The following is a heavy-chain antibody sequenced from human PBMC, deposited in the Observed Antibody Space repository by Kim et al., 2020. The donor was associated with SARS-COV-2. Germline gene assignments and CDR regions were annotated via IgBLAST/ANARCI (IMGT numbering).Heavy chain of an antibody. J-gene: IGHJ4*02. CDR3: ARDRYCSSTSCHYYFDY. V-gene: IGHV3-21*01. D-gene: IGHD2-2*01. Sequence: VKGRFTISRDNAKNSLYLQMNSLRAEDTAVYYCARDRYCSSTSCHYYFDYWGQGTLVTVSS.